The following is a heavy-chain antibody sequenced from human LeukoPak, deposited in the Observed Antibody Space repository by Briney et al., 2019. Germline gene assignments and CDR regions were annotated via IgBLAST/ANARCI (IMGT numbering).Heavy chain of an antibody. CDR2: ISSFSSTI. V-gene: IGHV3-48*03. CDR1: GFTFSSYE. J-gene: IGHJ6*03. D-gene: IGHD3-9*01. CDR3: AKVAGYDILAGSTPPAYYYYYYMDV. Sequence: GGSLRLSCAASGFTFSSYEMNWVRQAPGKGLEWLSYISSFSSTIYYADSVMGRFTVSRDNARNSLYLQMNSLRAEDTAVYYCAKVAGYDILAGSTPPAYYYYYYMDVWGKGTTVTVSS.